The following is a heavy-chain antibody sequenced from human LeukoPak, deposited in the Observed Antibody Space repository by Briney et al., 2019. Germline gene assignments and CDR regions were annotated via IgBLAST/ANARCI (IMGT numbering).Heavy chain of an antibody. CDR1: GGTFSSYA. Sequence: ASVKVSCKASGGTFSSYAISWVRQAPGQGLEWMGGIIPIFGTANYAQKFQGRVTITADESTSTAYMELSSLRSEDTAVYYCARDKGTIWFGELSDGMDVWGQGTTVTVSS. V-gene: IGHV1-69*01. D-gene: IGHD3-10*01. CDR2: IIPIFGTA. CDR3: ARDKGTIWFGELSDGMDV. J-gene: IGHJ6*02.